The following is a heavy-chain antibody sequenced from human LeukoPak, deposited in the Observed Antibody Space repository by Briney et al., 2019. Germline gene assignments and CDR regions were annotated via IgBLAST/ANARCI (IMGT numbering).Heavy chain of an antibody. CDR2: IGTEGDT. D-gene: IGHD6-19*01. CDR1: GFTFNNYD. CDR3: SRVGTSGWPNYFDS. Sequence: PGGSLRLSCAASGFTFNNYDMHWVRQATGKGLEWVAAIGTEGDTYYPDSVKGRFTISRENGKNSLFLQMDSLRAGDSAVYYCSRVGTSGWPNYFDSWGQGTLVTVSS. V-gene: IGHV3-13*01. J-gene: IGHJ4*02.